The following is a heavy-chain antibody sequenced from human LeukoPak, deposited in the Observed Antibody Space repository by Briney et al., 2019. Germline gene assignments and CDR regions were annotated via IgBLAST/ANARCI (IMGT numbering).Heavy chain of an antibody. V-gene: IGHV3-30*04. Sequence: GGSLRLSCAASGFTFSRFAMHWARQAPGKGLEWVAVISNDASHKFYADSVQGRFTISRDNSKNTLSLQMDTLRREDTAVYYCARARSVGPPTGFDQWGQGTPVTVSS. D-gene: IGHD4-23*01. CDR1: GFTFSRFA. CDR2: ISNDASHK. CDR3: ARARSVGPPTGFDQ. J-gene: IGHJ4*02.